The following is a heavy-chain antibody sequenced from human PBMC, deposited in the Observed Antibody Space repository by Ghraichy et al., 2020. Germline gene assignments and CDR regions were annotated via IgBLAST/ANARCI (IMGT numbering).Heavy chain of an antibody. CDR2: IWYDGSNK. CDR3: AKSGSYYYYYGMDV. Sequence: GGSLRLSCAASGFTFSSYGMHWVRQAPGKRLEWVAVIWYDGSNKYYADSVKGRFTISRDNSKNTLYLQMNSLRAEDTAVYYCAKSGSYYYYYGMDVWGQGTTVTVSS. J-gene: IGHJ6*02. V-gene: IGHV3-33*08. CDR1: GFTFSSYG. D-gene: IGHD1-26*01.